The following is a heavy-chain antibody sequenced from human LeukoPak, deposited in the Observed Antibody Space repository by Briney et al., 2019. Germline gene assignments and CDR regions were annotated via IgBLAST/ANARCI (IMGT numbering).Heavy chain of an antibody. CDR3: ASGGYSYGFDY. Sequence: SETLSLTCAVSGGSISSGGYSWRWIRQPPGKGLEWIGYIYHNGNTYYSPSLKSRVTISVDRSKNQLSLKLSSVTAADTAMYYCASGGYSYGFDYWGQGTLVTVSS. J-gene: IGHJ4*02. CDR2: IYHNGNT. D-gene: IGHD5-18*01. CDR1: GGSISSGGYS. V-gene: IGHV4-30-2*01.